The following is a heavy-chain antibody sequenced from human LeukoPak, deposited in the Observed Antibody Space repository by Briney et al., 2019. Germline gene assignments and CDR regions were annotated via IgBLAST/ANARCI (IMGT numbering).Heavy chain of an antibody. CDR2: ISDSGGRT. CDR3: ARDGSGSLDY. CDR1: GFTFSKNA. J-gene: IGHJ4*02. V-gene: IGHV3-23*01. Sequence: AGGSLRLSCVASGFTFSKNAVSWVRQAPGKGLEWVSGISDSGGRTYYADSVKGRFTISRDNSKNTLYLQMNSLRAEDTAVYYCARDGSGSLDYWGQGTLVTVSS. D-gene: IGHD1-26*01.